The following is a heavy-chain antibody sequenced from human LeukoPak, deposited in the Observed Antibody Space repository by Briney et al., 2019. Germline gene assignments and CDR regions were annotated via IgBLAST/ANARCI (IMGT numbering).Heavy chain of an antibody. CDR2: ISSSSSTI. J-gene: IGHJ6*03. CDR1: GFTFSSYS. V-gene: IGHV3-48*01. Sequence: GGSLRLSCAASGFTFSSYSMNWVRQAPGKGLVWVSYISSSSSTIYYADSVKGRFTISRDNAKNSLYLQMNRLRAEDTAVNYCPKSPVRGCRYGNYYYYYYIDVWGKGTKVTVSS. CDR3: PKSPVRGCRYGNYYYYYYIDV. D-gene: IGHD5-18*01.